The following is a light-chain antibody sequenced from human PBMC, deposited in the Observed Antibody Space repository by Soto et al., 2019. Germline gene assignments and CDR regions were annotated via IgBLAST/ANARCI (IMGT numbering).Light chain of an antibody. V-gene: IGKV3-11*01. J-gene: IGKJ4*01. Sequence: IVLTQSPATLSLCPGERATLSCRARQTVSSYLSWYQHKPGQAPRLLIYGVSNRATGIPARFSGSGSGTDFTLTISSLEPEDSAVYYCQQRYNWLTFGGGTKVEIK. CDR1: QTVSSY. CDR3: QQRYNWLT. CDR2: GVS.